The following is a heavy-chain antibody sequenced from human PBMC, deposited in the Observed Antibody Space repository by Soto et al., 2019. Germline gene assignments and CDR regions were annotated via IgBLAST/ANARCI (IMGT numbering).Heavy chain of an antibody. CDR1: RFTFTSCA. CDR3: AKDTGGWYGGSPGFFHFDS. V-gene: IGHV3-30-3*01. D-gene: IGHD6-19*01. Sequence: QVQLVESGGDVVQPGRSLRLSCAASRFTFTSCAMHWVRQAPGKGLEWLAVISYDGSYKFYADSVKGRFTISRDNSKNTLYLQMNSLRVEDTAVYYCAKDTGGWYGGSPGFFHFDSWGQGTMVTVSS. CDR2: ISYDGSYK. J-gene: IGHJ4*02.